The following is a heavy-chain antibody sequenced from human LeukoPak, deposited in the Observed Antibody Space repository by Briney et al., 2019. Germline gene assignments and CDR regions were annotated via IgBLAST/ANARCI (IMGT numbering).Heavy chain of an antibody. CDR1: GYTFTSYD. J-gene: IGHJ6*02. Sequence: GASVKVSCKASGYTFTSYDINWVRQATGQGLEWMGWMNPNSGNTGYARKFQGRVTMTRNTSISTAYMELSSLRSEDTAVYYCARAYWGSFLFYYYGMDVWGQGTTVTVSS. V-gene: IGHV1-8*01. D-gene: IGHD7-27*01. CDR3: ARAYWGSFLFYYYGMDV. CDR2: MNPNSGNT.